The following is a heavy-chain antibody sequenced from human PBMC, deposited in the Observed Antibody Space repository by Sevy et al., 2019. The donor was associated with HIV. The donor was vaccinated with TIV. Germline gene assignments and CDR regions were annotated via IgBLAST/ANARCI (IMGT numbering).Heavy chain of an antibody. D-gene: IGHD5-12*01. V-gene: IGHV3-30*18. CDR3: AKDRGEDSGNDSFFDY. Sequence: GGSLRLSCAASGFTFSSYGMHWVRQAPGKGLEWVAVISYDGSNKYYADSVKGRFTISRDNSKNTLYLQMNSLRAEDTAVYYCAKDRGEDSGNDSFFDYWGQGTPVTVSS. CDR1: GFTFSSYG. J-gene: IGHJ4*02. CDR2: ISYDGSNK.